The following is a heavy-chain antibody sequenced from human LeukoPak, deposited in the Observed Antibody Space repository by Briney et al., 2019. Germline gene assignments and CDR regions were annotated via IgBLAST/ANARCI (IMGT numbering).Heavy chain of an antibody. D-gene: IGHD1-1*01. CDR2: IWYDVNHK. CDR3: ARAITTTAPFDY. J-gene: IGHJ4*02. V-gene: IGHV3-33*01. Sequence: GGSLRLSCAASGFTFNSYGMHWVRQAPGKGLEWVAVIWYDVNHKYYADSVKGRFTISRDNAKNSLFLQMNSLRAEDTAVYYCARAITTTAPFDYWGQGTLVTVSS. CDR1: GFTFNSYG.